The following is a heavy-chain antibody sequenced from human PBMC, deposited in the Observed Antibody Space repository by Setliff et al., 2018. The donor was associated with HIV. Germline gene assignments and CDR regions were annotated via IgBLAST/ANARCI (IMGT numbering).Heavy chain of an antibody. D-gene: IGHD6-19*01. Sequence: PGGSLRLSCAASGFTFSDYVMYWVRQAPGKGLEWVTVISYDGNKKYYADSVKGRFTISRDNSKNTLYLQMNSLRGEDTAVYYCARHSDWYGNDAFDIWGQGTRVTVSS. CDR1: GFTFSDYV. J-gene: IGHJ3*02. V-gene: IGHV3-30*14. CDR3: ARHSDWYGNDAFDI. CDR2: ISYDGNKK.